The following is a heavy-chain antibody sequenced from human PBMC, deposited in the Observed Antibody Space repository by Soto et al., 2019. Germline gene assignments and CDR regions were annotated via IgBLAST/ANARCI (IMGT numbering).Heavy chain of an antibody. CDR2: IIPIFGTA. Sequence: ASVKVSCKASGGTFSSYAISWVRQAPGQGLEWMGGIIPIFGTANYAQKFQGRVTITADESTSTAYMELSSLRSEDTAVYYCARGDLLEVDNYYDSSGYWAFDYWGQGTLVTVSS. D-gene: IGHD3-22*01. V-gene: IGHV1-69*13. CDR3: ARGDLLEVDNYYDSSGYWAFDY. J-gene: IGHJ4*02. CDR1: GGTFSSYA.